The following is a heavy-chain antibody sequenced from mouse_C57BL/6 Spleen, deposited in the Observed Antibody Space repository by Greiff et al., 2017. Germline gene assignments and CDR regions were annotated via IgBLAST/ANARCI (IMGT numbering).Heavy chain of an antibody. CDR2: IYPRDGSN. D-gene: IGHD2-1*01. V-gene: IGHV1-85*01. CDR1: GYTFTSYD. CDR3: ARRYGNYYFDY. J-gene: IGHJ2*01. Sequence: QVQLKQSGPELVKPGASVKLSCKASGYTFTSYDINWVKQRPGQGLEWIGWIYPRDGSNKYNEKFKGTATLTVDTSSSTAYMELHSLTSEDSAVYFCARRYGNYYFDYWGQGTTLTVSS.